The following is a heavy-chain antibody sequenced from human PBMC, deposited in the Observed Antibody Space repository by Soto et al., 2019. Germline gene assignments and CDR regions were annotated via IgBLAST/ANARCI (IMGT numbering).Heavy chain of an antibody. V-gene: IGHV3-30*18. CDR1: GFTFSHYA. J-gene: IGHJ4*02. D-gene: IGHD1-26*01. CDR2: MSYDGSNE. Sequence: QVQLVESGGGVVQPGRSLRLSCAASGFTFSHYAMHWVRQAPGKGLEWVALMSYDGSNEYYGDSVKGRFTISRDNSKKTLDLQTNSLRAEDPAVYYCANYGSHNFDYWGQGALVTVSS. CDR3: ANYGSHNFDY.